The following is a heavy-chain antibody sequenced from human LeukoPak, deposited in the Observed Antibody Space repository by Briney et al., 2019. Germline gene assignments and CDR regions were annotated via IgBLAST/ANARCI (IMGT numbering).Heavy chain of an antibody. Sequence: ASVKVSCKAPGYSFTNYLIHWMRQAPGQSLQWMGWINTDTNDKKYSQNLQGRVTITRDTSATTAYMELSSLRSEDTAVYYCARDSGAFDYWGQGTPVTVSS. D-gene: IGHD2-15*01. J-gene: IGHJ4*02. CDR3: ARDSGAFDY. V-gene: IGHV1-3*04. CDR2: INTDTNDK. CDR1: GYSFTNYL.